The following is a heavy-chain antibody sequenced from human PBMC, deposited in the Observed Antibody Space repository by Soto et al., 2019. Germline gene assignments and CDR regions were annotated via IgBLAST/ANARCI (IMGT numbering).Heavy chain of an antibody. CDR2: IDHSGGT. CDR1: GGSFSGYY. V-gene: IGHV4-34*01. D-gene: IGHD6-25*01. Sequence: QVQLQQWGAGLLKPSETLSLTCAVYGGSFSGYYWSWIRQPPGKGLEWIGEIDHSGGTNYNPSLMGLVTISVDTSKNQFSLKLSSVTAADTAVYFCARGGKQRQVRSQYFDLWGRGTLVTVSS. J-gene: IGHJ2*01. CDR3: ARGGKQRQVRSQYFDL.